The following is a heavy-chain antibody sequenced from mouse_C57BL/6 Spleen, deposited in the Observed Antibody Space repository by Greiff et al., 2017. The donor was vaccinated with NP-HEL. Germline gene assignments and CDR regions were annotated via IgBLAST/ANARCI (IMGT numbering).Heavy chain of an antibody. Sequence: QVQLKESGTELVKPGASVKLSCKASGYTFTSYWMHWVKQRPGQGLEWIGNINPSNGGTNYNEKFKSKATLTVDKSSSTAYMQLSSLTSEDSAVYYSARSSSCWYFDDWGTGTTVTVSS. CDR2: INPSNGGT. CDR1: GYTFTSYW. CDR3: ARSSSCWYFDD. J-gene: IGHJ1*03. V-gene: IGHV1-53*01.